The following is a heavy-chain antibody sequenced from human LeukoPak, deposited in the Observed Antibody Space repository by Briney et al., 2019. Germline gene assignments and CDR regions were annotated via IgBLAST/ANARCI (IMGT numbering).Heavy chain of an antibody. CDR3: ARGVSAAGFDY. Sequence: PSQTLSLTCIVSGGSISSGAYYWTWIRQPAGKGLEWIGRIYISGSTNYNPSLKSRVTISVDASENQLSMKMTSVTAADTAVYYCARGVSAAGFDYWGQGTLVTVSS. CDR1: GGSISSGAYY. V-gene: IGHV4-61*02. D-gene: IGHD6-13*01. CDR2: IYISGST. J-gene: IGHJ4*02.